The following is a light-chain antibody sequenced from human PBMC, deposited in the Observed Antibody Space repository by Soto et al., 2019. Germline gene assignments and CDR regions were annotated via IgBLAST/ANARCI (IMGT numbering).Light chain of an antibody. Sequence: IQLTQSPSSLSASVGDRVTITCRASQGISSYLAWYQQKPGKAPKLLISGASALQSGVPSRFSSSGSGTDFTLTISSLQPEDFATYYCQQLNSYPPYSFGPGTTVDIK. CDR2: GAS. CDR3: QQLNSYPPYS. J-gene: IGKJ3*01. CDR1: QGISSY. V-gene: IGKV1-9*01.